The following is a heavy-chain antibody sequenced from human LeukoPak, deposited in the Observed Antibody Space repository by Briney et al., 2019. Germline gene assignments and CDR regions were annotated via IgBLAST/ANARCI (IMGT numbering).Heavy chain of an antibody. Sequence: PGGSLRLSCAASGFSLSSSAMDWVRHPPGKGLEWVAFIQVDGRETRYAASVKGGFTISRDTSKNTLYLHLNSLRVEDTAIYYCARVFDHGFHYWGQGTLVTVSS. V-gene: IGHV3-30*02. J-gene: IGHJ4*02. D-gene: IGHD4-17*01. CDR1: GFSLSSSA. CDR2: IQVDGRET. CDR3: ARVFDHGFHY.